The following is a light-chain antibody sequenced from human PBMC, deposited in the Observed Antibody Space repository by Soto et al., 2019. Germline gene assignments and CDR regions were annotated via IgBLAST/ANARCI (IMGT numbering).Light chain of an antibody. J-gene: IGKJ5*01. CDR3: QQRSNWPPIT. Sequence: ESVLAQSPGTLSLSPGERATLSCRASQSFSHNYLAWYQQKPGQAPRLLIYDASNRATGIPARFSGSGSGTDFTLTISSLEPEDFAVYYCQQRSNWPPITFGQGTRLE. CDR1: QSFSHNY. V-gene: IGKV3-11*01. CDR2: DAS.